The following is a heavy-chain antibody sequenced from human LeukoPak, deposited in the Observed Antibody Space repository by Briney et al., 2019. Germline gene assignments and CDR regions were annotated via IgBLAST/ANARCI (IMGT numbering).Heavy chain of an antibody. CDR3: ARAPTGRDSSGYYGDYFDY. CDR1: GGSISSYY. Sequence: SETLSLTCTVSGGSISSYYWSWIRQPPGKGLEWIGYTYYSGGTNYNPSLKSRVTISVDTSKNQFSLKLSSVTAADTAVYYCARAPTGRDSSGYYGDYFDYWGQGTLVTVSS. V-gene: IGHV4-59*01. CDR2: TYYSGGT. D-gene: IGHD3-22*01. J-gene: IGHJ4*02.